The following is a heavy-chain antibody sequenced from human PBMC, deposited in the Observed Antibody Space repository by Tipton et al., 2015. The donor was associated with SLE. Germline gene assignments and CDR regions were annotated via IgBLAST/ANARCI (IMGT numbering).Heavy chain of an antibody. CDR2: ISAYNGDT. J-gene: IGHJ4*02. D-gene: IGHD5-18*01. CDR3: ARDHRGYSYGY. Sequence: QLVQSGVEVKKPGASVKVSCKASGYTFTSYGFSWVRQAPGQGLQWMGWISAYNGDTNYAQNLQGRVTMTTDTSTSTAYMELRSLRSDDTAVYYCARDHRGYSYGYWGQGTLVTVSS. V-gene: IGHV1-18*01. CDR1: GYTFTSYG.